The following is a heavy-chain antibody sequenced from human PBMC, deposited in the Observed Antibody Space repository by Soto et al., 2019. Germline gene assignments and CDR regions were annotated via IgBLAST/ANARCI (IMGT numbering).Heavy chain of an antibody. CDR3: ARGGVAAAYYYYYYYMDV. Sequence: GASVKVSCKACGGSFSSYTISWVRQAPKQGLEWMGRIIPILGIANYAQKFQGRVTITADKSTSTAYMELSSLRSEDTAVYYCARGGVAAAYYYYYYYMDVWGKGTTVTVSS. CDR1: GGSFSSYT. D-gene: IGHD2-15*01. CDR2: IIPILGIA. V-gene: IGHV1-69*02. J-gene: IGHJ6*03.